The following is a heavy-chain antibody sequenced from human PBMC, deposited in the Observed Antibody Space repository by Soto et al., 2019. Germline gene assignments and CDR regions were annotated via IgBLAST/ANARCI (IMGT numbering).Heavy chain of an antibody. CDR3: ARGLREIAAAGTHSFDP. J-gene: IGHJ5*02. CDR2: IYYSGST. Sequence: KSSETLSLTCTVSGGSISSSSYYWGWIRQPPGKGLEWIGSIYYSGSTYYNPSLKSRVTISVDTSKNQFSLKLSSVTAAGTAVYYCARGLREIAAAGTHSFDPWGQGTLVTVSS. D-gene: IGHD6-13*01. CDR1: GGSISSSSYY. V-gene: IGHV4-39*01.